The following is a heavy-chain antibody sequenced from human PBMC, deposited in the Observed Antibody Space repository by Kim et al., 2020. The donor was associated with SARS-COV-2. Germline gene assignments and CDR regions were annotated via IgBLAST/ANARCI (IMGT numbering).Heavy chain of an antibody. V-gene: IGHV1-18*01. D-gene: IGHD3-10*01. Sequence: ASVKVSCKASGYTFTSYGISWVRQAPGQGLEWMGWISAYHGNTNYAQKLQGRVTMTTDTSTSTAYMELRSLRSDDTAVYYCARSPLWFGELLPYYYYMDVWGKGPTVTVPS. CDR1: GYTFTSYG. CDR2: ISAYHGNT. CDR3: ARSPLWFGELLPYYYYMDV. J-gene: IGHJ6*03.